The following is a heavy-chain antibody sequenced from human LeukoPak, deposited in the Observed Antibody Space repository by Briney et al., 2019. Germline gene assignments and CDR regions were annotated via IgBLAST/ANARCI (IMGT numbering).Heavy chain of an antibody. CDR1: GFTFSSYA. CDR3: AKRVSYSSGSHFDY. D-gene: IGHD3-10*01. J-gene: IGHJ4*02. CDR2: VSDGGLST. Sequence: QTGGSLRLSCAASGFTFSSYAMSWVRQAPGRGLEWVSIVSDGGLSTYYADSVKGRFTISRDNSKNTLYLQMNSLRAEDSAIYYCAKRVSYSSGSHFDYWGQGTLVTVSS. V-gene: IGHV3-23*01.